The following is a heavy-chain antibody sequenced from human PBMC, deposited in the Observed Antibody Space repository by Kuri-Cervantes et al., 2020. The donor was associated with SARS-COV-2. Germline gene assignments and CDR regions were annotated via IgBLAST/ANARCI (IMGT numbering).Heavy chain of an antibody. J-gene: IGHJ4*02. CDR1: GFTFSSYG. CDR2: IRYDGSNK. V-gene: IGHV3-30*02. Sequence: GESLKISCAASGFTFSSYGMHWVRQAPGKGLEWVAFIRYDGSNKYYADSVKGRFTISRDNSKNTLYLQMNSLRDEDTAMYYCAKERDSLRTSGIAAAGTGFDYWGQGTLVTVSS. D-gene: IGHD6-13*01. CDR3: AKERDSLRTSGIAAAGTGFDY.